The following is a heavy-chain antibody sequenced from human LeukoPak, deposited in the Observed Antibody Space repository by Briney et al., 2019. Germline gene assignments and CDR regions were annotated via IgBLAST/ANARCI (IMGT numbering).Heavy chain of an antibody. CDR3: AKAPVTTCSGAYCYPFDY. CDR2: ISGSNSYI. D-gene: IGHD2-21*01. Sequence: GGSLRLSCAASGFTFNSYSMNWVRQAPGKGLEWVSSISGSNSYIYYADSMKGRFTISRDNAKNSLYLQMNRLRAEDAAVYYCAKAPVTTCSGAYCYPFDYWGQGTLVTVSS. V-gene: IGHV3-21*04. CDR1: GFTFNSYS. J-gene: IGHJ4*02.